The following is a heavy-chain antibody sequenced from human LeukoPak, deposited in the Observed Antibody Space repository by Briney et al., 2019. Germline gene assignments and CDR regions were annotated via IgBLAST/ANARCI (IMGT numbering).Heavy chain of an antibody. CDR2: ISGSGGST. D-gene: IGHD3-22*01. CDR3: ARRYHFDSSGLHWRSPFDI. V-gene: IGHV3-23*01. CDR1: GFTFSSYA. J-gene: IGHJ3*02. Sequence: PGGPLRLSCAASGFTFSSYAMSWVRQAPGKGLEWVSAISGSGGSTYYADSVKGRFTISRDNSKNTLYLQMNSLRAEDTAVYYCARRYHFDSSGLHWRSPFDIWGQGTMVAVSS.